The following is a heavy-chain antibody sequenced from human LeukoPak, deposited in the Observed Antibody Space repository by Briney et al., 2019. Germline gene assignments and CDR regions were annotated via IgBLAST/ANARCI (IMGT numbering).Heavy chain of an antibody. Sequence: GGSLRLSCAASGFTFSSYAMSWVRQAPGKGLEWVSAISGSGGSTYYADSVRGRFTISRDNSKNTLYLRMNSLRAEDTAVYYCAKGPGGRYPIRDYWGQGTLVTVSS. CDR3: AKGPGGRYPIRDY. V-gene: IGHV3-23*01. J-gene: IGHJ4*02. CDR2: ISGSGGST. D-gene: IGHD3-16*01. CDR1: GFTFSSYA.